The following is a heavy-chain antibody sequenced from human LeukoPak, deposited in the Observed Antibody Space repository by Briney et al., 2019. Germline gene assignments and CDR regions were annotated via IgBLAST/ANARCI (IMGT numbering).Heavy chain of an antibody. Sequence: GGSLRLSCTVSGFTFSSLEMNWVRQAPGKGLEWLAYISTDSGETIYYADSVEGRFTISRDNAKNSLYLQMNSLRDEDTATYYCATLTGGRCSRTSCPYDYWGQGTLVTVSS. CDR3: ATLTGGRCSRTSCPYDY. CDR1: GFTFSSLE. V-gene: IGHV3-48*03. CDR2: ISTDSGETI. J-gene: IGHJ4*02. D-gene: IGHD2-2*01.